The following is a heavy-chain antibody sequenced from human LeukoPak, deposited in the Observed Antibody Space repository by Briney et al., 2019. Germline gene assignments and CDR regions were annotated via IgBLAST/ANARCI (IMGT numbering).Heavy chain of an antibody. CDR1: GFSLGPYA. J-gene: IGHJ6*02. D-gene: IGHD2/OR15-2a*01. V-gene: IGHV3-43*02. CDR3: ATWAFYHGLDV. CDR2: INADGGRT. Sequence: GGSLRLSCVASGFSLGPYAMHWVRQPRGKGLEWVSHINADGGRTYYADAVKGRFTISRDNSKDSLYLEMTGLRAEDSAIYYCATWAFYHGLDVWGRGTTVTVSS.